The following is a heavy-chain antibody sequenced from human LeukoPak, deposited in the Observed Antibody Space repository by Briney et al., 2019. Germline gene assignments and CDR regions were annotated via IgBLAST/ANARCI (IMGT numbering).Heavy chain of an antibody. CDR3: ARDGKSYDKSLGPFDP. V-gene: IGHV3-23*01. CDR2: IDVSGRMT. D-gene: IGHD5-12*01. Sequence: GGSLRLSCAASGFTFNRHGMSWVRQAPGKGLEWVSGIDVSGRMTYYADSVKGRFTISRDNSKNMVYLQMNSLRAGDMAVYYCARDGKSYDKSLGPFDPWGQGTLVTVSS. J-gene: IGHJ5*02. CDR1: GFTFNRHG.